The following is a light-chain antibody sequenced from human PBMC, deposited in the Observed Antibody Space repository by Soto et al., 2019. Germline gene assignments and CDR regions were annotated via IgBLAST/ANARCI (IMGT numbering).Light chain of an antibody. J-gene: IGLJ1*01. CDR3: TSYTSKSSLYV. CDR2: EVS. V-gene: IGLV2-14*01. Sequence: QSVLTQPASVSGSPGQSVTISCTVTSSDVGDYNYVCWYQQHPGRAPKLLIFEVSNRPSGVSDRFSGSKSGNTAPLIISGLQAEDEATYYCTSYTSKSSLYVFGTGTKVTVL. CDR1: SSDVGDYNY.